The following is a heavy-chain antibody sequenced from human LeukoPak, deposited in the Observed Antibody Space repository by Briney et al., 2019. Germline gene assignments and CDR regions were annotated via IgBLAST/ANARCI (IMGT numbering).Heavy chain of an antibody. J-gene: IGHJ3*02. D-gene: IGHD2-2*02. CDR1: GGSISSYY. V-gene: IGHV4-4*07. CDR2: IYTSGST. CDR3: ARDSPHRYCSSTSCYTAMVIDAFDI. Sequence: SETLSLTCTVSGGSISSYYWSWIRQPAGKGLEWIGRIYTSGSTNYNPSLKSRVTISVDTSKNQFSLKLSSVTAADTAVYYCARDSPHRYCSSTSCYTAMVIDAFDIWGQGTMVTVSS.